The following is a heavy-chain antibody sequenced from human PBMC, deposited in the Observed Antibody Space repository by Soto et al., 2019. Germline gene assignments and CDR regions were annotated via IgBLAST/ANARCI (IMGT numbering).Heavy chain of an antibody. J-gene: IGHJ6*03. D-gene: IGHD6-13*01. CDR3: ARGWLATGGSLSYMDV. CDR2: IGTAGDT. Sequence: PGGSLRLSCAASGFTFSSYDMPWVRQATGKGLEWVSAIGTAGDTYYPGSVKGRFTISRENAKNSLYLQMNSLRAGDTALYYCARGWLATGGSLSYMDVWGKGTTVTVSS. V-gene: IGHV3-13*01. CDR1: GFTFSSYD.